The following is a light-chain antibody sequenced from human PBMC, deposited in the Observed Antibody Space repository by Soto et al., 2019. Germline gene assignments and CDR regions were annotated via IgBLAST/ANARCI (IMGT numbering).Light chain of an antibody. CDR2: TAS. CDR3: QQSHSSPLS. V-gene: IGKV1-39*01. J-gene: IGKJ4*01. Sequence: IQMTQSPSSLSASVGDRVTITCRASQSISRNLHWYQQKPGKAPELLIYTASNLQSGVPSRFSGSGSGTDFARTISSLQHEDSAVYDCQQSHSSPLSFGGGTKVEF. CDR1: QSISRN.